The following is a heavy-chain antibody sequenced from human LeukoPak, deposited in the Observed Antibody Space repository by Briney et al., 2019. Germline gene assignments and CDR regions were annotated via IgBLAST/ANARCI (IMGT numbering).Heavy chain of an antibody. CDR2: INVVNGDT. D-gene: IGHD1-26*01. J-gene: IGHJ4*02. CDR1: GYSFTSYA. V-gene: IGHV1-3*01. Sequence: ASVKVSCKTSGYSFTSYAVHWVRQAPGQRPDWMGWINVVNGDTRYSQNFQGRVTISRDTSATTVYMELRSLRSEDTVIYYCARQGGGPYSGSPFDFWGQGTLVTVSS. CDR3: ARQGGGPYSGSPFDF.